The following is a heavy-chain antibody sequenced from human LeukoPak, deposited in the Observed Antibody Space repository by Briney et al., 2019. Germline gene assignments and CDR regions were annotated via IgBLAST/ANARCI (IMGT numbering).Heavy chain of an antibody. J-gene: IGHJ4*02. V-gene: IGHV1-69*05. Sequence: SVKVSCKASGGTFSSYAISWVRQAPGQGLEWMGRIIPIFGTANYAQKFQGRVTITTDESTSTAYMELSSLRSEDMAVYYCARVSSYGRYYFDYWGQGTLVTVSS. D-gene: IGHD5-18*01. CDR2: IIPIFGTA. CDR1: GGTFSSYA. CDR3: ARVSSYGRYYFDY.